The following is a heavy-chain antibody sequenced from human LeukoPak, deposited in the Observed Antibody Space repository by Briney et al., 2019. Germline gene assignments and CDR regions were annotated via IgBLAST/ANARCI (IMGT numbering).Heavy chain of an antibody. D-gene: IGHD3-9*01. CDR2: INPNSGGT. J-gene: IGHJ4*02. Sequence: ASVKVSCKASGYTFTDSYMHWVRQAPGQGLEWMGWINPNSGGTNYAQKFQGRATMTRDTSITTAYMDLSRLRSDDTAVYYCARGVGGNARWRNFDWSKKIPMRDYFDYWGQGTLVTVSS. CDR3: ARGVGGNARWRNFDWSKKIPMRDYFDY. V-gene: IGHV1-2*02. CDR1: GYTFTDSY.